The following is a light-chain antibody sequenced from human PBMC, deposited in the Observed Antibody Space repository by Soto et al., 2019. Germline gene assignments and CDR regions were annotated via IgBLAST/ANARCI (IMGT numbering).Light chain of an antibody. V-gene: IGLV1-40*01. CDR2: GNS. Sequence: QSVLTQPPSVSGAPGQRVTISCTGSSSKIGAGYDVHWYQQLPGTAPKLLIYGNSNRPSGVPDRFSGSKTGTSASLAITGLQAEHEADYYCQSYDSSLSGWVFGGGSKLTVL. CDR1: SSKIGAGYD. CDR3: QSYDSSLSGWV. J-gene: IGLJ3*02.